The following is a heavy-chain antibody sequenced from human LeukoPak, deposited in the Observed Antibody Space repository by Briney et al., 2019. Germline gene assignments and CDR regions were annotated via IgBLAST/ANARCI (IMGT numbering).Heavy chain of an antibody. CDR2: MNPNSGNT. Sequence: ASVKVSCKASGGTFSSYAISWVRQATGQGLEWMGWMNPNSGNTGYAQKFQGRVTMTRNTSTSTAYMELSSLRSEDTAVYYCAREGPADYDFWSGYHPSYYYMDVWGKGTTVTVSS. CDR3: AREGPADYDFWSGYHPSYYYMDV. CDR1: GGTFSSYA. D-gene: IGHD3-3*01. J-gene: IGHJ6*03. V-gene: IGHV1-8*02.